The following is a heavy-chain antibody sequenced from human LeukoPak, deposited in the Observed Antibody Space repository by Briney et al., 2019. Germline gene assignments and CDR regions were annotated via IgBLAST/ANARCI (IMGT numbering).Heavy chain of an antibody. V-gene: IGHV1-18*01. Sequence: ASVKVSCKASGYSFRNYGLTWVRQVPGQGLEWMGRISGDNRDTDSAEKFQGRLTMTTDTSTSTAYMDLRSLRSDDTGIYYCARLIRAAALIDYWGQGTLVTVSS. D-gene: IGHD6-13*01. CDR1: GYSFRNYG. J-gene: IGHJ4*02. CDR3: ARLIRAAALIDY. CDR2: ISGDNRDT.